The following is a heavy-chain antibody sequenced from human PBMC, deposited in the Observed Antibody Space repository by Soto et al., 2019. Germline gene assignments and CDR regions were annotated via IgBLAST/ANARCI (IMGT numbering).Heavy chain of an antibody. J-gene: IGHJ5*02. Sequence: QAYLVESGGGVVQPGRSLRLSCAASGFSFSTFALHWVRQAPGEGLEWVALISHDGRNEKYAESVKGRFTISRDNSKNTVYMQMDSLRLEDTGXXXXXXXGLPDDFRSGXXXXDPWGQ. V-gene: IGHV3-30-3*01. D-gene: IGHD3-3*01. CDR3: XXXGLPDDFRSGXXXXDP. CDR1: GFSFSTFA. CDR2: ISHDGRNE.